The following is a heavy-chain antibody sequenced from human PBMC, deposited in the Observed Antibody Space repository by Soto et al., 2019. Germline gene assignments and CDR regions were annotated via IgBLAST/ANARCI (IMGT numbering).Heavy chain of an antibody. CDR3: ARSAPMDAGDKYYYDF. D-gene: IGHD3-16*01. CDR2: IIPFFGTA. V-gene: IGHV1-69*13. CDR1: GGTFSTFG. J-gene: IGHJ4*02. Sequence: SVKVSCKASGGTFSTFGISWVRQAPGQGLEWMGGIIPFFGTAKYSQRFEDRISITADESTNTVYMDLRSLTSEDTAIYYCARSAPMDAGDKYYYDFWGQGALVTVSS.